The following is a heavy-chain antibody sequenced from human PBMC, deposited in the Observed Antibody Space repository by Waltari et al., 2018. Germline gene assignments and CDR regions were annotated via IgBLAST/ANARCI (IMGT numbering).Heavy chain of an antibody. CDR1: GFTFSNYV. V-gene: IGHV3-30*04. CDR3: ATEHTVTTLWFDP. J-gene: IGHJ5*02. CDR2: ISSDGSNK. Sequence: QVQLVESGGGVVQPGRSLRLSCAASGFTFSNYVLYWVRQAPGKGLEWVAVISSDGSNKYYADSVKGRFTISRDNSKNTLYLQMNSLRAEDTALYYCATEHTVTTLWFDPWGQGTLVTVSS. D-gene: IGHD4-4*01.